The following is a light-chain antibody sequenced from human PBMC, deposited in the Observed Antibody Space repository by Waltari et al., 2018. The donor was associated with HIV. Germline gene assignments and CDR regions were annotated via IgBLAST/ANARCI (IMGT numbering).Light chain of an antibody. CDR2: NDD. Sequence: QSVLTQPPSVSGAPGQRVTISCSGSGSNIRSNFVNWYQQLPVTAPRVLIYNDDQRPSGVPARFSGSKSGTTASLAISGLQSEDEAEYYYAAWDDTLNVYVFGSGTKVTVL. CDR1: GSNIRSNF. J-gene: IGLJ1*01. V-gene: IGLV1-44*01. CDR3: AAWDDTLNVYV.